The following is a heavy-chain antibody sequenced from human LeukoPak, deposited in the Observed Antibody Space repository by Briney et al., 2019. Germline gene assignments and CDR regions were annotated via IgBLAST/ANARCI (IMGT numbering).Heavy chain of an antibody. CDR1: GYSISSGYY. D-gene: IGHD3-22*01. J-gene: IGHJ6*03. V-gene: IGHV4-38-2*02. Sequence: SETLSLTCTVSGYSISSGYYWGWIRQPPGKGLEWIGSIYHSGSTYYNPSLKSRVTISVDTSKNQFSLKLSSVTAADTAVYYCARGADYYDSSGSYYYYYMDVWGKGTTVTVSS. CDR3: ARGADYYDSSGSYYYYYMDV. CDR2: IYHSGST.